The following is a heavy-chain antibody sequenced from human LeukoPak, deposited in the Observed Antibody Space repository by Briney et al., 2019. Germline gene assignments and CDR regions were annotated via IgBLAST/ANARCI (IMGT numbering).Heavy chain of an antibody. CDR1: GGSISSSGYY. V-gene: IGHV4-61*08. CDR2: INHSGST. J-gene: IGHJ6*02. Sequence: PSETLSLTCTVSGGSISSSGYYWSWIRQPPGKGLEWIGDINHSGSTTYNPSLKSRVTISLDTSMTQFSLKLTSVTAADTAVYYCARLRNDFWSGFTYDFGVDVWGHGTTVTVSS. CDR3: ARLRNDFWSGFTYDFGVDV. D-gene: IGHD3-3*01.